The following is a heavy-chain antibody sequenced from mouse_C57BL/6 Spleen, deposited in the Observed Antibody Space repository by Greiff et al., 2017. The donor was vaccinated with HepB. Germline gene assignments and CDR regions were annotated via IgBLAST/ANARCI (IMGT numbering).Heavy chain of an antibody. J-gene: IGHJ2*01. V-gene: IGHV1-69*01. CDR1: GYTFTSYW. Sequence: QVQLQQPGAELVMPGASVKLSCKASGYTFTSYWMHWVKQRPGQGLEWIGEIDPSDSYTNYNQKFKGKSTLTVDKSSSTAYMQLSSLTSEDSAVYYWARYGSSSFDYWGQGTTLTVSS. D-gene: IGHD1-1*01. CDR2: IDPSDSYT. CDR3: ARYGSSSFDY.